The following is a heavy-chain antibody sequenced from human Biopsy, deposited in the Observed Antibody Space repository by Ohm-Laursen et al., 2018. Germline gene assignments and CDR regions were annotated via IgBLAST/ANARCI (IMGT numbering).Heavy chain of an antibody. J-gene: IGHJ6*02. CDR1: EFTFSGYS. Sequence: GSLRLSCAATEFTFSGYSMNWVRQAPGRGLEWVSYINVYSNKKYYADSVKGRFIVSRDNDKNSLYLQMNSLRAEDTAVYHCARSPGRDRMDVWGQGTKVTVSS. D-gene: IGHD1-14*01. CDR2: INVYSNKK. CDR3: ARSPGRDRMDV. V-gene: IGHV3-48*04.